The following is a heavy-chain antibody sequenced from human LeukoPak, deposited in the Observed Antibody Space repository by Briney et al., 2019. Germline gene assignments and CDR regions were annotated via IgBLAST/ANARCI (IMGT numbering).Heavy chain of an antibody. J-gene: IGHJ5*02. CDR3: SKTSGYRRFDP. CDR1: GFTFSSYA. D-gene: IGHD5-12*01. V-gene: IGHV3-23*01. CDR2: ISGSGGST. Sequence: GGSLRLSCAASGFTFSSYAMSWVRQAPGKGLEWVSAISGSGGSTYFADSVKGRFTISRDNSKNTLYLQMNSLRAEDTAVYYCSKTSGYRRFDPWGQGTLVTVSS.